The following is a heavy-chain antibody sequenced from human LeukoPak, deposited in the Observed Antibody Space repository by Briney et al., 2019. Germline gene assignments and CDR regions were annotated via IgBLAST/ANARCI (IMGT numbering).Heavy chain of an antibody. V-gene: IGHV3-7*01. Sequence: PGGSLRLSCAASGFNFSTNWMSWVRQAPRKGLEWVASMKQDGTEKHFVDSVRGRFTISRDNAKNSLYLQMNSLRAEDTAVYYCAGWKPLAHLFDYWGQGTLVAVSS. CDR3: AGWKPLAHLFDY. CDR2: MKQDGTEK. CDR1: GFNFSTNW. J-gene: IGHJ4*02. D-gene: IGHD4-23*01.